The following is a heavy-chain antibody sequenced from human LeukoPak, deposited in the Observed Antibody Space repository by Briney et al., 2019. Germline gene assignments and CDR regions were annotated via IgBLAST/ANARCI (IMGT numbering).Heavy chain of an antibody. J-gene: IGHJ4*02. D-gene: IGHD4-17*01. Sequence: GGSLRLSCAASGFIFSNSWMTWVRQAPGKGLEWVSSISSSSSYIYYADSVKGRFTISRDNAKNSLYLQMNSLRAEDTAVYYCARESGDYFDYWGQGTLVTVSS. V-gene: IGHV3-21*01. CDR1: GFIFSNSW. CDR3: ARESGDYFDY. CDR2: ISSSSSYI.